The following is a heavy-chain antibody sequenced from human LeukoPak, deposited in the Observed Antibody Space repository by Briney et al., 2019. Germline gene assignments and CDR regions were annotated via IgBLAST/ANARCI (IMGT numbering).Heavy chain of an antibody. CDR3: ARVSGDYSLYYYYYYYMDV. V-gene: IGHV4-4*07. CDR1: VGSISSYY. J-gene: IGHJ6*03. D-gene: IGHD4-17*01. CDR2: IYSSGST. Sequence: SETLSLTCTVSVGSISSYYWSWIRQPAGKGLEWIGRIYSSGSTNYNPSLKSGLTMSVDTSKNQFSLKLSSVTAADTAVYYCARVSGDYSLYYYYYYYMDVWGKGTTVTVSS.